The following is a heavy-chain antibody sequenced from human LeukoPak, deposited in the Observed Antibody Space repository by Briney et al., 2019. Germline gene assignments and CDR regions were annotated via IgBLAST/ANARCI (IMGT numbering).Heavy chain of an antibody. J-gene: IGHJ6*03. Sequence: ASVKVSCKASGYSFTDYYIYWVRQAPGQGLEWMGWIDLNSGGTKYAEKFQGRVTMTRDTAISKAYLDLRILTSGGPAVYYCARETNSPVAYYMDVWGKGTTVTVS. CDR3: ARETNSPVAYYMDV. CDR1: GYSFTDYY. CDR2: IDLNSGGT. D-gene: IGHD2-21*01. V-gene: IGHV1-2*02.